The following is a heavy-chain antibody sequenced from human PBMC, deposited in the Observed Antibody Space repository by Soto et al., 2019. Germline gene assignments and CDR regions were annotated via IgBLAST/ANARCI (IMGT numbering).Heavy chain of an antibody. J-gene: IGHJ5*02. CDR1: GFTFSSYA. CDR3: AKRDLIAASGTYWFDP. Sequence: PGGSLRLSCAASGFTFSSYAMTWVRQAPGKGLEWVSSISGSGGTTYYADSVKGRFSISRDNSKNTLYLQMSSLRAEDTAVYYCAKRDLIAASGTYWFDPWGQGTPVTVSS. V-gene: IGHV3-23*01. D-gene: IGHD6-13*01. CDR2: ISGSGGTT.